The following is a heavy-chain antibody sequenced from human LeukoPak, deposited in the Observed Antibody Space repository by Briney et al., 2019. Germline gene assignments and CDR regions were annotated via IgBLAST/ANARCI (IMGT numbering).Heavy chain of an antibody. CDR2: MNPNSDNR. CDR3: ARVRYSDSSVLTRKRSYYFDY. D-gene: IGHD3-22*01. Sequence: ASVKVSCKASGYTFTSYDINWVRQSPGQGLEWMGWMNPNSDNRGYSPKFQARITMTRDTSISTAYMELSSLRSEDTAVYYCARVRYSDSSVLTRKRSYYFDYWGQGTLVTVSS. CDR1: GYTFTSYD. J-gene: IGHJ4*02. V-gene: IGHV1-8*01.